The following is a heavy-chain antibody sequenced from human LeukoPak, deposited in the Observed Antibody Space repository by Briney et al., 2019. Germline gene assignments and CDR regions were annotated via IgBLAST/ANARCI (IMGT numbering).Heavy chain of an antibody. CDR1: GFTFDDYA. Sequence: PGGSLRLPCAASGFTFDDYAMHWVRQAPGKGLEWVSLISGYGGAIYYADAVKGRFTVSRDNRKNFLYLQMSSLRTEDTALYYCAKSQALGLETTHMDNWGQGTLVTVSS. J-gene: IGHJ4*02. V-gene: IGHV3-43*02. CDR3: AKSQALGLETTHMDN. D-gene: IGHD1-1*01. CDR2: ISGYGGAI.